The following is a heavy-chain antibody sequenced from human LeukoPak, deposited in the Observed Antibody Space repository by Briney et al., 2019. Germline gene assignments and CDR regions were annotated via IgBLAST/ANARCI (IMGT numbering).Heavy chain of an antibody. CDR3: ATMYSSSWYSDDY. CDR1: GGSVSSGSYY. Sequence: PSETLSLTCTVSGGSVSSGSYYWSWIRQPPGKGLEWIGYIYYSGSTNYNPSLKSRVTISVDTSKNQFSLKLSSLTAADTAVYYCATMYSSSWYSDDYWGQGTLVTVSS. J-gene: IGHJ4*02. CDR2: IYYSGST. V-gene: IGHV4-61*01. D-gene: IGHD6-13*01.